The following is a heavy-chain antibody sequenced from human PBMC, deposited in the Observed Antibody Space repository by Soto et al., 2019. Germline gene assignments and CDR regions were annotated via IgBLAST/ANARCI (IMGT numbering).Heavy chain of an antibody. CDR2: ISWNSGSI. CDR1: GFTFDDYA. CDR3: AKTSYDDIWGRTAYFDY. D-gene: IGHD3-16*01. J-gene: IGHJ4*02. V-gene: IGHV3-9*01. Sequence: EVQLVESGGGLVQPGRSLRLSCAASGFTFDDYAMHWVRQAPGKGLEWVSGISWNSGSIGYADSVKGRFTISRDNAKNSLYMQMNSLRAEDTALYYCAKTSYDDIWGRTAYFDYWGQGTLVTVSS.